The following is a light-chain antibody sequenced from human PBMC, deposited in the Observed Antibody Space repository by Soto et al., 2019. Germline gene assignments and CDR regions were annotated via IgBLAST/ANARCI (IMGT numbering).Light chain of an antibody. CDR2: ATS. CDR3: QQRHNSWT. J-gene: IGKJ1*01. CDR1: QSIGNY. V-gene: IGKV3-11*01. Sequence: EVVLTQSPATLSLSPGEGATLSCRASQSIGNYLAWYQQKPGQAPRLLIYATSNRATGIPARFSGSGSGTDFTLTISSLEPEDFALYYCQQRHNSWTFGQGTKVDIK.